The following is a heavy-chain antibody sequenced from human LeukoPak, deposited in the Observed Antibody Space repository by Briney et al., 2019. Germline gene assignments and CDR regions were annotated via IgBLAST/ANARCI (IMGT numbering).Heavy chain of an antibody. CDR2: IYLRGNT. CDR1: GVSISSSNL. CDR3: SRGTITTVTDS. D-gene: IGHD4-17*01. V-gene: IGHV4-4*02. Sequence: PSGTLSLTCAISGVSISSSNLWTWVRQPPGKGLEWVGEIYLRGNTNYNPSLESRVTISVDESKTQLSLRLESVTAADTALYYCSRGTITTVTDSWGPGTLVTVSS. J-gene: IGHJ4*02.